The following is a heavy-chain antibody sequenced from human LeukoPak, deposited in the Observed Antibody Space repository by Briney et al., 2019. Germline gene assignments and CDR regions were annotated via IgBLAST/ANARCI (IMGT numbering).Heavy chain of an antibody. J-gene: IGHJ4*02. CDR2: MYYSGNT. V-gene: IGHV4-39*01. CDR1: GGSISSSNYY. CDR3: ARTLGWASSRYPFDG. Sequence: SEILSLTCTVSGGSISSSNYYWGWIRQPPGKGLEWIGSMYYSGNTDYNPSLKSRVTISVDTSKNQFSLKVNSVTAADTAVYYCARTLGWASSRYPFDGWGQGTLVTVSS. D-gene: IGHD3-16*02.